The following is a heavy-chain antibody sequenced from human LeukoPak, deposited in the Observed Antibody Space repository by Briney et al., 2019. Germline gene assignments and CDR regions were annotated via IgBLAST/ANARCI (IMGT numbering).Heavy chain of an antibody. D-gene: IGHD3-3*01. CDR2: INHSGST. CDR3: ARGPRSITIFGVVIEGPTSYFDY. J-gene: IGHJ4*02. Sequence: GSLRLSCAASGFAFSSYAMSWVRQPPGKGLEWIGEINHSGSTNYNPSLKSRVTISVDTSKNQFSLKLSSVTAADTAVYYCARGPRSITIFGVVIEGPTSYFDYWGQGTLVTVSS. CDR1: GFAFSSYA. V-gene: IGHV4-34*01.